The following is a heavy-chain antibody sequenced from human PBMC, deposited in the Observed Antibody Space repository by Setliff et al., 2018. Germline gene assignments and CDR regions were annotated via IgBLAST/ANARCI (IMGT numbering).Heavy chain of an antibody. CDR3: ARDRRMGEERGHAFDI. D-gene: IGHD3-16*01. J-gene: IGHJ3*02. V-gene: IGHV1-18*01. CDR1: GYPFTNYG. Sequence: ASVKVSCKTSGYPFTNYGLSWVRQAPGQGLEWMGWISGHNGDTKLAQKLQGRVTMTTDTSTSTAYMELRSLRSDDTAVYYCARDRRMGEERGHAFDIWGQGTMVTVSS. CDR2: ISGHNGDT.